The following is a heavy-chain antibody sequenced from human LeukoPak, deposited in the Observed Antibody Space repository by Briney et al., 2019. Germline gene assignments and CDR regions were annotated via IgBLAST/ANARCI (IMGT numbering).Heavy chain of an antibody. Sequence: SQTLSLTCTVSGGSISSGGYYWSWIRQHPGKGLEWIGYIYYSGSTYYNPSLKSRVTISVDTSKNQFSLKLSSVTAADTAVYYCARSTWIPLVGFDPWGQGTLVTVSS. CDR1: GGSISSGGYY. J-gene: IGHJ5*02. CDR2: IYYSGST. V-gene: IGHV4-31*03. CDR3: ARSTWIPLVGFDP. D-gene: IGHD5-18*01.